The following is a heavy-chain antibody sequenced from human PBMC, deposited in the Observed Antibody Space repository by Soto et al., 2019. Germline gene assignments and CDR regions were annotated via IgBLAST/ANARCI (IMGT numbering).Heavy chain of an antibody. CDR1: GGTFSSYA. CDR2: IIPIFGTA. CDR3: ARVVVVPAAVNYYYYGMAV. V-gene: IGHV1-69*13. Sequence: SVKVSCKASGGTFSSYAISWVRQAPGQGLEWMGGIIPIFGTANYAQKFQGRVTITADESTSTAYMELSSLRSEDTAVYYCARVVVVPAAVNYYYYGMAVWGQGTTVTVSS. J-gene: IGHJ6*02. D-gene: IGHD2-2*01.